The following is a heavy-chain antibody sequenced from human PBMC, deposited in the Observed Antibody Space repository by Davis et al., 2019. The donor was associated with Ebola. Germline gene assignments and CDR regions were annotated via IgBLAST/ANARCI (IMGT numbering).Heavy chain of an antibody. J-gene: IGHJ4*02. D-gene: IGHD3-10*01. CDR3: AREYYYGSGSSRFDY. V-gene: IGHV4-61*08. CDR1: GGSISSGDYY. Sequence: SETLSLTCTVSGGSISSGDYYWSWIRQPPGKGLEWIGYIYYSGSTNYNPSLKSRVTISVDTSKNQFSLKLSSVTAADTAVYYCAREYYYGSGSSRFDYWGQGTLVTVSS. CDR2: IYYSGST.